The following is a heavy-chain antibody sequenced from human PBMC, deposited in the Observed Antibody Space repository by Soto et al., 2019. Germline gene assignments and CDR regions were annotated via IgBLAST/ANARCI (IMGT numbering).Heavy chain of an antibody. J-gene: IGHJ4*02. CDR3: AKGLDCSGGSCRPFDY. CDR2: ISGSGGST. V-gene: IGHV3-23*01. Sequence: EVQLLESGGGLVQPGGSLRLSCAASGFTFSSYAMSWVRQAPGKGLEWVSAISGSGGSTYYADSVKGRFTISRDNSKNTLYLQMNSLRAEDTAVYYCAKGLDCSGGSCRPFDYWGQVTLVTVSS. CDR1: GFTFSSYA. D-gene: IGHD2-15*01.